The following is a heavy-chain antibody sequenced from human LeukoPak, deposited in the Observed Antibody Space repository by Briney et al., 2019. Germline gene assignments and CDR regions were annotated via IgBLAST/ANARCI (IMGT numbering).Heavy chain of an antibody. CDR2: ISSSSSYI. J-gene: IGHJ4*02. CDR3: ARELPATAMYFDY. CDR1: GFTFSSYS. D-gene: IGHD2-2*01. V-gene: IGHV3-21*04. Sequence: SGGSLRLSCAASGFTFSSYSMNWVRQAPGKGLEWVSSISSSSSYIYYADSMKGRFTISRDNAKNTPYLQMNRLRAEDTAMYYCARELPATAMYFDYWGQGTLVTVSS.